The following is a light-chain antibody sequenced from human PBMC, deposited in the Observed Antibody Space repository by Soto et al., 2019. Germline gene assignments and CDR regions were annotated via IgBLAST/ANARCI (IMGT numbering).Light chain of an antibody. Sequence: EIVLTQSANALSLSPGERATLSCRASQSVSSGYLVWYQQKPGQAPRLLIYGASNRATGIPDRFSGSGSGTDFTLTISRLEPEDFAVYYCQQYNNWPRTFGQGTKVDIK. V-gene: IGKV3-20*01. CDR1: QSVSSGY. CDR2: GAS. J-gene: IGKJ1*01. CDR3: QQYNNWPRT.